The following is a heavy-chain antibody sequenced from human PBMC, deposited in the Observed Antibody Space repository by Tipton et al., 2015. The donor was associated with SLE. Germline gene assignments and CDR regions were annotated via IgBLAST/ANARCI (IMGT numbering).Heavy chain of an antibody. Sequence: TLSLTCSVSGTSISNYYWSWIRQPPGKGLEWVGYISYSGSTNYNPSLKSRVTISVDTSKNQFSLKLSSVTAADTAVYYCARYCSSTICYSYYYMDVWGKGTPSPSP. CDR2: ISYSGST. V-gene: IGHV4-59*01. D-gene: IGHD2-2*02. CDR3: ARYCSSTICYSYYYMDV. CDR1: GTSISNYY. J-gene: IGHJ6*03.